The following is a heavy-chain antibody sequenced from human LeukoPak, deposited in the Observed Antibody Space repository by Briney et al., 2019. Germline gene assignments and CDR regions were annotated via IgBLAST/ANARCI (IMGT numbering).Heavy chain of an antibody. D-gene: IGHD3-16*01. CDR2: ISGSGGST. V-gene: IGHV3-23*01. Sequence: GGSLRLSCAASGFTFSSYAMSWVRQAPGKGLEWVSAISGSGGSTYYADSVKGRFTISRDNSKNTLFLQMNSLRADDTAVYYCAKRTGGGDFDYWGQGTLVTVSS. CDR3: AKRTGGGDFDY. CDR1: GFTFSSYA. J-gene: IGHJ4*02.